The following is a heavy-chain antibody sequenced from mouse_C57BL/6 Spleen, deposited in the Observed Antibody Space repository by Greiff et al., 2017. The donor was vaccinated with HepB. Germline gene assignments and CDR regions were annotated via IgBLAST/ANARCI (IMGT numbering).Heavy chain of an antibody. CDR1: GFTFSDYG. CDR3: ARDYYDYDKAFAC. CDR2: ISSGSSTI. V-gene: IGHV5-17*01. D-gene: IGHD2-4*01. Sequence: EVKVVESGGGLVKPGGSLKLSCAASGFTFSDYGMHWVRQAPEKGLEWVAYISSGSSTIYYADTVKGRFTISRDNAKNTLFLQMTSLRSEDTAMYYCARDYYDYDKAFACWGQGTLVTVSA. J-gene: IGHJ3*01.